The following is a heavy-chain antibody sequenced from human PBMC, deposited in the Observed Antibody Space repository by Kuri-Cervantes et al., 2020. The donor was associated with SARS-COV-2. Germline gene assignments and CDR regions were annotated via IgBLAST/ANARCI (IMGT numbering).Heavy chain of an antibody. D-gene: IGHD3-22*01. V-gene: IGHV4-34*01. CDR2: INHSGST. Sequence: SETLSLTCAVYGGSFSGYYWNWIRQPPGKGLEWIGEINHSGSTNYNPSLKSRVTISVDTSKNQFSLKLSSVTAADTAVYYCARQDTYYYDSSGPFDYWGQGTLVTVSS. CDR1: GGSFSGYY. CDR3: ARQDTYYYDSSGPFDY. J-gene: IGHJ4*02.